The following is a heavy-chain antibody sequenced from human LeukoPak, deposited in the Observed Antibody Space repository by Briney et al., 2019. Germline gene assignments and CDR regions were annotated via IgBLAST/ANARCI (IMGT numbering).Heavy chain of an antibody. CDR1: AGAFSGYY. V-gene: IGHV4-34*01. CDR3: ARGSRNYNNYEGADY. D-gene: IGHD4-11*01. CDR2: INHSGDT. J-gene: IGHJ4*02. Sequence: SETLSLTCAVYAGAFSGYYWSWIRQPPGKGLEWSGEINHSGDTKYNPSLKSRVSMSVDVSKDQFSLKLTSLTAADTAVYYCARGSRNYNNYEGADYWGQGTLVTVSS.